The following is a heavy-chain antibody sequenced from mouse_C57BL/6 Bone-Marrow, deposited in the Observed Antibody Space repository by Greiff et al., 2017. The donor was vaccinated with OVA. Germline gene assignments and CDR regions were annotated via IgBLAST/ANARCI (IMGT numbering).Heavy chain of an antibody. D-gene: IGHD2-4*01. CDR3: ARDDYPHYYAMDY. CDR2: IDPANGNT. V-gene: IGHV14-3*01. CDR1: GFNIKNTY. J-gene: IGHJ4*01. Sequence: VQLQQSVAELVRPGASVKLSCTASGFNIKNTYMHWVQQRPEQGLEWIGRIDPANGNTKYAPKFQGKATITADTSSNTAYLQLSSLTAEDTAIYYCARDDYPHYYAMDYWGQGTSVTVSS.